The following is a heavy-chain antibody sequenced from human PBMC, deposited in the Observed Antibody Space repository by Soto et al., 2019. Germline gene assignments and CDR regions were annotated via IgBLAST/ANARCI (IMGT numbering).Heavy chain of an antibody. CDR1: GLTFRSYW. CDR3: VTDMQLWRLDS. CDR2: INTDGSVA. V-gene: IGHV3-74*03. J-gene: IGHJ5*01. Sequence: EVQLVESGGGLVQPGESLRLSCAASGLTFRSYWMHWVRQAPGKGLVWVSRINTDGSVAMYVDSVKDRFTISRDNATNSPFLHMHSLRAEDTAVYYCVTDMQLWRLDSWGHRPLVTVSS. D-gene: IGHD2-15*01.